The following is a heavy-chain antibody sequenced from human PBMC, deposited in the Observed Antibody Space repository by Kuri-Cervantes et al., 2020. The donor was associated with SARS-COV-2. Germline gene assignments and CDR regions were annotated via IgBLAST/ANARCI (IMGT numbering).Heavy chain of an antibody. J-gene: IGHJ3*02. D-gene: IGHD6-19*01. CDR2: ITRSSVYI. CDR3: ARDLRSGWFEGAFDI. V-gene: IGHV3-21*01. Sequence: GESLKISCAASGFTFSSYAMNWVRQAPGKGLEWVSSITRSSVYISYADSLKGRFTISRDNAKNSLYLQMNSLRAEDTAVYYCARDLRSGWFEGAFDIWGRGTMVTVSS. CDR1: GFTFSSYA.